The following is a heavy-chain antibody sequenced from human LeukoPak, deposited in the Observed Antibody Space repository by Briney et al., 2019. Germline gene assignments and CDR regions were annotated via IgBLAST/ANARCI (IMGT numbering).Heavy chain of an antibody. D-gene: IGHD5-18*01. Sequence: PSETLSLTCTVSGGSISNYYWSWIRQPPGKGLEWIGYIYYSGSTNYNPSLKSRVTISVDTSKNQFSLKLSSVTAADTAVYYCARVGYTAMVNFHWYFDLWGRGTLVTVSS. CDR2: IYYSGST. CDR3: ARVGYTAMVNFHWYFDL. CDR1: GGSISNYY. J-gene: IGHJ2*01. V-gene: IGHV4-59*01.